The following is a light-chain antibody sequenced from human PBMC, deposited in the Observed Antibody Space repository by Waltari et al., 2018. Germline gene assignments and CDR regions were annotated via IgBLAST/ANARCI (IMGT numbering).Light chain of an antibody. CDR1: QDISKY. CDR2: GAS. J-gene: IGKJ1*01. CDR3: QQYDNLPVT. V-gene: IGKV1-33*01. Sequence: DIQMTQSPSSLSASVRDRVTITCQASQDISKYLSWYQQKPGKAPKVLIYGASNLETGVPSRFSGSGSRTDFTFTISSLQPEDVATYYCQQYDNLPVTFGQGTKVEIK.